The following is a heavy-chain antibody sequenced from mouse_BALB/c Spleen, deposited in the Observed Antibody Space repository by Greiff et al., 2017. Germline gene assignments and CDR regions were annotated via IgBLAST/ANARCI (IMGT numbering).Heavy chain of an antibody. CDR1: GFTFSSFG. J-gene: IGHJ3*01. D-gene: IGHD1-1*01. V-gene: IGHV5-17*03. Sequence: EVKLVESGGGLVQPGGSRKLSCAASGFTFSSFGMHWVRQAPEKGLEWVAYISSGGGSTYYPDTVKGRFTISRDNAKNTLYLQMSSLKSEDTAMYYCARPYYGSSYPFAYWGQGTLVTVSA. CDR2: ISSGGGST. CDR3: ARPYYGSSYPFAY.